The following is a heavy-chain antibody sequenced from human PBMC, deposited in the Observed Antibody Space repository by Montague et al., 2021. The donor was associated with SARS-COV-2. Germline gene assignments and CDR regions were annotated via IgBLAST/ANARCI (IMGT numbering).Heavy chain of an antibody. V-gene: IGHV4-34*01. CDR2: INHSGST. J-gene: IGHJ2*01. CDR3: ARGLIVVVTAILWYFDL. D-gene: IGHD2-21*02. Sequence: SETLSLTCAVYGGSFSGYYWSWIRQPPGKGLEWIGEINHSGSTNYNPSLKSRVTISVDTSKNQFSLKLSSVTAADTAVYYCARGLIVVVTAILWYFDLWGRGTLVTVSS. CDR1: GGSFSGYY.